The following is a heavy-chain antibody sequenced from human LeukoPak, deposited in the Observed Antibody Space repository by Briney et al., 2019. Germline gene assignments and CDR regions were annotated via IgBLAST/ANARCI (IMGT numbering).Heavy chain of an antibody. J-gene: IGHJ6*04. D-gene: IGHD3-9*01. CDR1: GFTFSSYG. V-gene: IGHV3-33*01. CDR3: ARDRTIYYDILTGYPASYGMDV. CDR2: IWYDGSNK. Sequence: GGSPRLSCAASGFTFSSYGMHWVRQAPGKGLEWVAAIWYDGSNKYYADSVKGRFTISRDNSKNTLYLQMNSLRAEDTAVYYCARDRTIYYDILTGYPASYGMDVWGKGTTVTVSS.